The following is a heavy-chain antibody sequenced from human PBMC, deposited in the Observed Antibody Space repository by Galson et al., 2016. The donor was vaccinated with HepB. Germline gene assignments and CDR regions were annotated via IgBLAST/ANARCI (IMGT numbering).Heavy chain of an antibody. Sequence: SLRLSCAASGFTFSQRGMHWVRQAPGKGLEWVAADSMDGRRKFYADSVKGRFTISRDNSNNMHFLQMSSLRVDDTAVYYWSKRQDYCPPVGCSVDSWGQGTLFSVSS. V-gene: IGHV3-30*18. J-gene: IGHJ4*02. CDR2: DSMDGRRK. CDR3: SKRQDYCPPVGCSVDS. CDR1: GFTFSQRG. D-gene: IGHD3-10*02.